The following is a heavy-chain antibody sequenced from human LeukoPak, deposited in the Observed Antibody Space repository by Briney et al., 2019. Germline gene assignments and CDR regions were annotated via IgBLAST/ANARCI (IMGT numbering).Heavy chain of an antibody. J-gene: IGHJ4*02. CDR3: ARDGGSTGEYYFDY. Sequence: SETLSLTCTVSGGSISSSSYYWGWIRQPPGKGLEWIGSIYYSGSTYYNPSLKSRVTMSVDTSKNQFSLKLSSVTAADTAVYYCARDGGSTGEYYFDYWGQGTLVTVSS. V-gene: IGHV4-39*07. CDR2: IYYSGST. D-gene: IGHD3-16*01. CDR1: GGSISSSSYY.